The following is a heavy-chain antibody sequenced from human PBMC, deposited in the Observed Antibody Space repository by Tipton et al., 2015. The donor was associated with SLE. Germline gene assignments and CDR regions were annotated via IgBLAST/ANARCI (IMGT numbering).Heavy chain of an antibody. CDR2: IYYSGST. V-gene: IGHV4-31*03. Sequence: TLSLTCTVSGDSISSGDYYWSWIRQHPGKGLEWLWYIYYSGSTYYNPSLKSRVTISADTSMNQFSLKLSSVTAADTAVYYCASSTSCYTYWYFDLWGRGTLVTVSS. CDR3: ASSTSCYTYWYFDL. J-gene: IGHJ2*01. D-gene: IGHD2-2*01. CDR1: GDSISSGDYY.